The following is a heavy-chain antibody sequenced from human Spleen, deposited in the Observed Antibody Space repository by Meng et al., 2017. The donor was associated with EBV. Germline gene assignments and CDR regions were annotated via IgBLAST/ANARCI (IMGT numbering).Heavy chain of an antibody. J-gene: IGHJ4*02. V-gene: IGHV4-39*01. CDR2: IYYSGST. CDR1: GASISRSRSY. D-gene: IGHD3-16*02. CDR3: ATYRHDYIWGTYRYFDY. Sequence: EGAGRGLVKSSETLSLTCTVSGASISRSRSYWAWFRQPPGKGLEWIASIYYSGSTYYSPSLKRRVTISVDTSKNQFSLKLTSVTAADTAVYCCATYRHDYIWGTYRYFDYWGQGTLVTVSS.